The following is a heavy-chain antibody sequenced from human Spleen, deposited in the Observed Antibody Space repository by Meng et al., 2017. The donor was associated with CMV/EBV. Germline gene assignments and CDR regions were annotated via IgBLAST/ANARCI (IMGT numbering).Heavy chain of an antibody. J-gene: IGHJ6*02. CDR3: ARDELRIATIGAPHGWVEGVDFYFYGMDV. CDR1: GFTFSSHE. V-gene: IGHV3-48*03. CDR2: ITSSGSNI. D-gene: IGHD5-24*01. Sequence: GGSLRLSCAASGFTFSSHEMNWVRQAPGKGLEWVSYITSSGSNIYYADSVKGRFTISRDNSKNSLYLQMNSLRAEDTAVYYCARDELRIATIGAPHGWVEGVDFYFYGMDVWGQGTTVTVSS.